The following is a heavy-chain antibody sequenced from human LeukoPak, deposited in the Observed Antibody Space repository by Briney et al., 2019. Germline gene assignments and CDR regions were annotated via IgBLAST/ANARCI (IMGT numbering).Heavy chain of an antibody. CDR1: GYTFTAYT. V-gene: IGHV1-3*04. CDR3: AREVGPTWGAFDI. CDR2: INTGNGDT. D-gene: IGHD1-26*01. Sequence: ASVKVSCKTSGYTFTAYTMHWVSQAPGQRLEWMGWINTGNGDTKYSEKFQGRVTIARDTSASTAYMELSSLRSEGTAVYYCAREVGPTWGAFDIWGPGTVVTVSS. J-gene: IGHJ3*02.